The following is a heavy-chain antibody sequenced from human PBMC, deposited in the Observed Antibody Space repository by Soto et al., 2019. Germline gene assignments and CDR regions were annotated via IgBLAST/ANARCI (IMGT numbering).Heavy chain of an antibody. CDR1: GFTFSSYS. V-gene: IGHV3-21*06. CDR2: ISSSSRYI. Sequence: GALRLSCAASGFTFSSYSMNWVRQAPGKGLEWVSSISSSSRYIYYPDSVKGRFTISRDNSKNTLYLQMTSLRAEDTAVYYCAEDSYYHDSTGYYIFDYWGQGTLVTVSS. J-gene: IGHJ4*02. CDR3: AEDSYYHDSTGYYIFDY. D-gene: IGHD3-22*01.